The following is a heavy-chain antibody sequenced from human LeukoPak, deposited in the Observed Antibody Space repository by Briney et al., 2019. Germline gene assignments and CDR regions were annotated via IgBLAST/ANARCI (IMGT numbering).Heavy chain of an antibody. V-gene: IGHV4-39*01. CDR1: GGSISSSSYY. J-gene: IGHJ6*02. CDR3: ARRYSSSYYGMDV. D-gene: IGHD6-13*01. CDR2: IYYSGST. Sequence: SETLSLTCTVSGGSISSSSYYWGWIRQPPGKGLEWIGSIYYSGSTYYNPSLKSQVTISVDTSKNQFSLKLSSVTAADTAVYYCARRYSSSYYGMDVWGQGTTVTVSS.